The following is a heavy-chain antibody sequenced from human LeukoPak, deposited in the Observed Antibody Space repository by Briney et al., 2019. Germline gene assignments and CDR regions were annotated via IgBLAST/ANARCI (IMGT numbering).Heavy chain of an antibody. CDR3: ARQLVRGTDY. CDR1: GGSIRTNNYY. V-gene: IGHV4-39*01. CDR2: IYYSGTT. Sequence: SGTLSLTCTVSGGSIRTNNYYWGWIRQPPGKGLEWIGSIYYSGTTYYNLSLKSRVTISVDTSKNQFSLKLSSVTAADTAVYHCARQLVRGTDYWGQGTLVTVSS. J-gene: IGHJ4*02.